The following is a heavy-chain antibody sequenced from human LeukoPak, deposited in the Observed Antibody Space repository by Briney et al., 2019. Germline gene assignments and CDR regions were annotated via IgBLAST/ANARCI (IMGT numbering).Heavy chain of an antibody. CDR2: IYPGDSDP. V-gene: IGHV5-51*01. D-gene: IGHD3-22*01. CDR3: ARSPAYYDSTDYYRDPYYFDN. CDR1: GYNFTNYW. Sequence: GESLKISCKGSGYNFTNYWIGWVRQMPGKGLAWMGIIYPGDSDPRYRPSFQGQVTLSADKSFSTAYLQWSSLKASDTAMYYCARSPAYYDSTDYYRDPYYFDNWGQGTLVTVSS. J-gene: IGHJ4*02.